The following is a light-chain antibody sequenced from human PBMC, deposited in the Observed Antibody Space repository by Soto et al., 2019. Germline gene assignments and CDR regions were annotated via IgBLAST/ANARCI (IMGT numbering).Light chain of an antibody. J-gene: IGKJ1*01. CDR1: QHVATN. CDR2: GAS. Sequence: EIVMTQSPVTLSVSPGERATLSCRASQHVATNLAWYQQKPGQAPRLLIYGASTRATGIPARFSGSGSGTGFALTSSSVQSDDCGVYYCQRYSTGRPWRCGRGTKV. V-gene: IGKV3-15*01. CDR3: QRYSTGRPWR.